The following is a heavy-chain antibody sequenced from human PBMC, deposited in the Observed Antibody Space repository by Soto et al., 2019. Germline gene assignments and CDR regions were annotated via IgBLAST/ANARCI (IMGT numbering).Heavy chain of an antibody. V-gene: IGHV4-39*01. CDR2: IYYSGST. D-gene: IGHD6-19*01. J-gene: IGHJ5*02. CDR1: GGSICSCRQY. CDR3: AGSSGWNETCFDP. Sequence: LTRTSTGSGGSICSCRQYRGWIRQPPGKGLEWIGSIYYSGSTYYNPSLKSRVTISVDTSKNQFSLKLSSVTAADTAVYYCAGSSGWNETCFDPWGQGTLVTVSS.